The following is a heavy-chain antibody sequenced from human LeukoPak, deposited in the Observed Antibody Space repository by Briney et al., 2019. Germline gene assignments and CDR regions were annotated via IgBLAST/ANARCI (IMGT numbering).Heavy chain of an antibody. J-gene: IGHJ4*02. CDR1: GDSVSTNNVA. V-gene: IGHV6-1*01. CDR3: AREDLGAAYFDF. D-gene: IGHD3-16*01. CDR2: TYYRSKWYN. Sequence: SQTLSLTCAISGDSVSTNNVAWNWIRQSPSRGLEWLGRTYYRSKWYNDYAVSVKSRIVINPDTSKNQFSLQLNSVTPDDTAVYYCAREDLGAAYFDFWGQGTLVTVSS.